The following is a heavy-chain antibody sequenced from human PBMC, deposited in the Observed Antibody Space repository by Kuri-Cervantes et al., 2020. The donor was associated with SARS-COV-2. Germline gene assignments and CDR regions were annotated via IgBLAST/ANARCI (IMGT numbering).Heavy chain of an antibody. V-gene: IGHV4-61*02. CDR2: IYTSGST. CDR3: ARDKTSGGWFDP. CDR1: GGSISSGSYY. J-gene: IGHJ5*02. Sequence: SETLSLTCTVSGGSISSGSYYWSWIRQPAGKGLEWIGRIYTSGSTNYNPSLKSRVTISVDTSKNQFSLKLSSVTAADTAVYYCARDKTSGGWFDPWGQGTLVTVSS. D-gene: IGHD3-16*01.